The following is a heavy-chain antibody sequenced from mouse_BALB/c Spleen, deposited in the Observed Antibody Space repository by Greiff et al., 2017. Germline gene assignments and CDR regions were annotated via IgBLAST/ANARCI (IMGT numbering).Heavy chain of an antibody. V-gene: IGHV1-80*01. CDR3: ARRGNYYFDY. D-gene: IGHD2-1*01. Sequence: VQLQQSGAELVRPGSSVKISCKASGYAFSSYWMNWVKQRAGQGLEWIGQIYPGDGDTNYNGKFKGKATLTADKSSSTAYMQLSSLTSEDSAVYFCARRGNYYFDYWGQGTTLTVSS. CDR1: GYAFSSYW. CDR2: IYPGDGDT. J-gene: IGHJ2*01.